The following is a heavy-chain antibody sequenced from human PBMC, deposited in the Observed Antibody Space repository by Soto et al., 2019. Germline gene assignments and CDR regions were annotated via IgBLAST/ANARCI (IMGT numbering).Heavy chain of an antibody. D-gene: IGHD3-22*01. J-gene: IGHJ3*02. Sequence: QVQLQESGPGLVKPSQTLSLTCTVSTGSISSAGYSWNWIRQLPGKGLEWIGYIYYSGSPYYNPCLKSRVIISIDTSSNQFSLKLSSVTGADTAVYDWARDLGHCHVSSGYDTHAFDIWGQGTMVTVSS. CDR1: TGSISSAGYS. CDR2: IYYSGSP. CDR3: ARDLGHCHVSSGYDTHAFDI. V-gene: IGHV4-31*03.